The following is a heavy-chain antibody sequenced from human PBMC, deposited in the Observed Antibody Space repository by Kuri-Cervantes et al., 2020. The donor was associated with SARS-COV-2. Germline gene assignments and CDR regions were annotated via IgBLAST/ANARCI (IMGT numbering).Heavy chain of an antibody. J-gene: IGHJ4*02. CDR3: AKELERLMVGPETNDY. CDR1: GFTFSSYE. Sequence: GESLKISCAASGFTFSSYEMNWVRQAPGKWLEWVSAISGSGGSTYYADSVKGRFTISRDNSKNTLYLQMNSLRAEDTAVYYCAKELERLMVGPETNDYWGQGTLVTVSS. D-gene: IGHD1-1*01. CDR2: ISGSGGST. V-gene: IGHV3-23*01.